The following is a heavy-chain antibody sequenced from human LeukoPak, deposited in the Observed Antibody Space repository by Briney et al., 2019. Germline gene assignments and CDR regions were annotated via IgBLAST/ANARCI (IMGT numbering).Heavy chain of an antibody. V-gene: IGHV3-48*04. CDR3: AKNWGSFSWYFDL. J-gene: IGHJ2*01. Sequence: PGGSLRLSCEASGFSFSTFTMNWVRQAPGKGLEWVAYISSSGTTIYYADSVKGRFTISRDNAKNSLYLQMNSLRAEDTALYYCAKNWGSFSWYFDLWGRGTLVTVSS. CDR1: GFSFSTFT. CDR2: ISSSGTTI. D-gene: IGHD2/OR15-2a*01.